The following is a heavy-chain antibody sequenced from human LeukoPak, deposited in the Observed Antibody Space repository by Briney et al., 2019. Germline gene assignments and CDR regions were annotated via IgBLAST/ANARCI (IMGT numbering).Heavy chain of an antibody. D-gene: IGHD6-13*01. J-gene: IGHJ5*02. Sequence: SETLSLTCAVYGGSFSGYYWSWIRQPPGKGLEWIGEINHSGSTNYNPSLKSRVTISVDTSKNQFSLRLSSVTAADTAVYYCARLGGAAAGGGAIFDPWGQGTLVTVSS. CDR2: INHSGST. CDR1: GGSFSGYY. V-gene: IGHV4-34*01. CDR3: ARLGGAAAGGGAIFDP.